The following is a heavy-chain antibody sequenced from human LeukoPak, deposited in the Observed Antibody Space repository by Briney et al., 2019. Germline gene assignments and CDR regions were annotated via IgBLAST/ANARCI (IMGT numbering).Heavy chain of an antibody. Sequence: ASVKVSCKASGYTFTGYYMHWVRQAPGQGLEWMGWINPKSGGTNYAQKFQGRVTMTRDTSISTAYMELSRLRSDDTAVYYCARGFRNNDAFDIWGQGTMVTVSS. D-gene: IGHD1-14*01. J-gene: IGHJ3*02. V-gene: IGHV1-2*02. CDR2: INPKSGGT. CDR1: GYTFTGYY. CDR3: ARGFRNNDAFDI.